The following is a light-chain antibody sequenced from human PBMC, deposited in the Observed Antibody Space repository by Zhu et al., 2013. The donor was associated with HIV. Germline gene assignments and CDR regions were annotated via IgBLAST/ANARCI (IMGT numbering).Light chain of an antibody. CDR3: QQSHNWPPXT. J-gene: IGKJ1*01. V-gene: IGKV3-15*01. Sequence: IVMTQSPATLSVSPGERATLSCRASQSVTTHLSWYQQKPGQAPRLLIFGASTRATGIPARFSGSGSGTEFTLTISSLRSEDSAVYYCQQSHNWPPXTFGQGTKVEIK. CDR1: QSVTTH. CDR2: GAS.